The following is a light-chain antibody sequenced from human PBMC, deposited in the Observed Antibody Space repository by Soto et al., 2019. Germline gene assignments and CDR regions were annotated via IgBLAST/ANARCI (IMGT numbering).Light chain of an antibody. CDR1: QNISTF. Sequence: DIQMTQSPFLSASVGDRVTITCRASQNISTFLNWYQHKSGKAPKLLIYAASSLQSGVPSTFSASGSGTDFTLTISNLQPEDFATYFCQQSYSLPRTFGGGTKVEL. CDR3: QQSYSLPRT. J-gene: IGKJ4*01. CDR2: AAS. V-gene: IGKV1-39*01.